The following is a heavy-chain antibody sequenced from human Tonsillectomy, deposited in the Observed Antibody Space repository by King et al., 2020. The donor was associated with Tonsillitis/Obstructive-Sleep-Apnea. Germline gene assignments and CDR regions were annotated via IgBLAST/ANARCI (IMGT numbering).Heavy chain of an antibody. CDR3: ASLREGIAPYFDY. Sequence: QLQESGPGLVKPSETLSLTCTVSGGSISNTSYYWAWIRQPPGKGLEWIGSIYYSGSTYYNPSLKSRVTISVDTSKNQFSLKLSSVTAADTAVYYCASLREGIAPYFDYWGQGTLVTVSS. CDR2: IYYSGST. J-gene: IGHJ4*02. V-gene: IGHV4-39*01. D-gene: IGHD6-13*01. CDR1: GGSISNTSYY.